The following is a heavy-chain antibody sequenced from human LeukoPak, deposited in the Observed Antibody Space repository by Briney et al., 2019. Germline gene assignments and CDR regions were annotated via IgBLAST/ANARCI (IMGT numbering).Heavy chain of an antibody. CDR1: GGSISSYY. J-gene: IGHJ4*02. CDR3: ARLTLFGDSSGYYYPAFDY. CDR2: IYYSGST. Sequence: SETLSLTCTVSGGSISSYYWSWIRQPPGKGLECIGYIYYSGSTNYNPSLKSRVTISVDTSKNQFSLKLSSVTAADTAVYYCARLTLFGDSSGYYYPAFDYWGQGTLVTVSS. V-gene: IGHV4-59*01. D-gene: IGHD3-22*01.